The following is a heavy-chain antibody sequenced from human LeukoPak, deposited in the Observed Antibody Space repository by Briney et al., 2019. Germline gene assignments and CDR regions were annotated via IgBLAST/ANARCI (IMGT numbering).Heavy chain of an antibody. Sequence: GGSLRLSCAASGFTFSDHYMDWVRQTPGKGLEWVGRSRNKANRYTTEYAASVKGRFTISRDESKNSLYLQMNSLKTEDTAVYYCARGYHSFDIWGQGTMVTVSS. CDR2: SRNKANRYTT. J-gene: IGHJ3*02. CDR3: ARGYHSFDI. CDR1: GFTFSDHY. V-gene: IGHV3-72*01. D-gene: IGHD2-15*01.